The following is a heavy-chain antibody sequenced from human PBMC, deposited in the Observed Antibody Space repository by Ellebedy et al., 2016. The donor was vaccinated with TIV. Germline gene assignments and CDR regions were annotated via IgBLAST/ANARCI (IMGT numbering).Heavy chain of an antibody. V-gene: IGHV3-53*04. CDR2: IYRSGST. J-gene: IGHJ4*02. CDR3: TRDSPYGGSDY. CDR1: GFNVTIDY. Sequence: GGSLRLXXAVSGFNVTIDYMSWVRQAPGKGLEWVSVIYRSGSTFYAESVKGRFTISRHTSKNTLDLQMNSLRPEDTAVYYCTRDSPYGGSDYWGQGTLVTVSP. D-gene: IGHD2-21*01.